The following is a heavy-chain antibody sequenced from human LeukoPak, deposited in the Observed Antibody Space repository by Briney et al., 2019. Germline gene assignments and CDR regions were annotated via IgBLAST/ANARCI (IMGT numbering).Heavy chain of an antibody. V-gene: IGHV1-2*02. D-gene: IGHD3-22*01. J-gene: IGHJ4*02. Sequence: ASVKVSCKASGYTFADHYMHWVRQAPGQGLEWMGWINPNSGGTNYAQKFRGRVTMTRDTSISTVYMELSRLRSDDTAVYYCARGGYYDSSGCDFDYWGQGTLVTVSS. CDR3: ARGGYYDSSGCDFDY. CDR1: GYTFADHY. CDR2: INPNSGGT.